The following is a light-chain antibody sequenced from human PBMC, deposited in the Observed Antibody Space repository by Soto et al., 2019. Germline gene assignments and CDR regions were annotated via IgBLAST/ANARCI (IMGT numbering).Light chain of an antibody. V-gene: IGLV2-14*03. CDR1: SSDVGHYNY. CDR2: DVS. CDR3: SSYTSSTTLWV. J-gene: IGLJ3*02. Sequence: QSALTQPASLSGSPGQSITISCTGTSSDVGHYNYVSWYQQHPGKAPKLIIFDVSNRPSGVSYRFSGSKSGITASLTISGLEAEDEADYYCSSYTSSTTLWVFGGGTKVTVL.